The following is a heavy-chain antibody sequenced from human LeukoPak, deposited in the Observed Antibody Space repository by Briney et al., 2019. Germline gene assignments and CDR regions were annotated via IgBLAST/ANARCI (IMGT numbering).Heavy chain of an antibody. V-gene: IGHV3-74*01. J-gene: IGHJ3*01. Sequence: PGGSLRLSCAASGFTLSSYWMHWVRQAPGKGLVWVSRIYSDGSGTSYAESVKGRFTISRGNAKNTLFLQMNSLTAEDTAVYYCATDRAHAFDLWGQGTMVTVS. CDR3: ATDRAHAFDL. CDR1: GFTLSSYW. CDR2: IYSDGSGT.